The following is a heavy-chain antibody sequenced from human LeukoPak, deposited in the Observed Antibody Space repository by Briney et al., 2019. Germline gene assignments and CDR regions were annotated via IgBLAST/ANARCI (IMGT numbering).Heavy chain of an antibody. CDR1: GYTFTSDY. CDR3: ARYQEVFDY. CDR2: IYPRDGST. J-gene: IGHJ4*02. Sequence: AAVTVSFKASGYTFTSDYIHRVRQAHGQGIEWMGMIYPRDGSTSYEQKFQGRVTVTRDKYTSTVHMELSGLRSEDTAVYYCARYQEVFDYWGQGTLVTVSS. V-gene: IGHV1-46*01.